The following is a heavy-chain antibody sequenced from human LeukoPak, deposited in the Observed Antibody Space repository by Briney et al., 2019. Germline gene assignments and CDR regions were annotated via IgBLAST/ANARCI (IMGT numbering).Heavy chain of an antibody. CDR1: GFTFSSYW. CDR3: AREFDYDSSGYYTGRVLDY. Sequence: GSLRLSCAASGFTFSSYWMSWVRQAPGKGLEWIGSIYHSGSTYYNPSLKSRVTISVDTSKNQFSLKLSSVTAADTAVYYCAREFDYDSSGYYTGRVLDYWGQGTLVTVSS. D-gene: IGHD3-22*01. V-gene: IGHV4-38-2*02. CDR2: IYHSGST. J-gene: IGHJ4*02.